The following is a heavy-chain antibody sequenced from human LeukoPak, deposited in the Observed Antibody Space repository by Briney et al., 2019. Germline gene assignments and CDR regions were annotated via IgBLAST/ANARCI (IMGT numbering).Heavy chain of an antibody. J-gene: IGHJ4*02. CDR3: ARTYGDYVPGYFDY. CDR1: GGSINSYY. V-gene: IGHV4-59*01. D-gene: IGHD4-17*01. Sequence: SETLSLTCTVSGGSINSYYWTWIRQPPGKGLEWIGYIYYSGSTNYNPSLKSRVTISVDTSKNQFSLKLSSVTAADTAVYYCARTYGDYVPGYFDYWGQGTLVTVSS. CDR2: IYYSGST.